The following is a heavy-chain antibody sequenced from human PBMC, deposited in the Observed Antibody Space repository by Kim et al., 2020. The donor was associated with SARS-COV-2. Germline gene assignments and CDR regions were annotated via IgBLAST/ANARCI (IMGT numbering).Heavy chain of an antibody. CDR2: IIPIFGST. V-gene: IGHV1-69*13. CDR1: GDTFSSSG. D-gene: IGHD3-9*01. Sequence: SVKVSCNTSGDTFSSSGFSWVRQAPGQGLEWMGGIIPIFGSTHYAQNFQGRLTITADEFRNTVYMELSSLRSEDTAIYYCARQTNPDILTGYYLYTWFDPWGQGTLVTVSS. J-gene: IGHJ5*02. CDR3: ARQTNPDILTGYYLYTWFDP.